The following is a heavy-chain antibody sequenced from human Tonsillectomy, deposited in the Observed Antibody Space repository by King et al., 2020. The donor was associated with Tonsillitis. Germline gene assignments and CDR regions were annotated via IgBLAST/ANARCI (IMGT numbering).Heavy chain of an antibody. Sequence: VQLVESGGGVVQPGRSLRLSCAASGFTFSSYGMHWVRQAPGKGLEWVAVTWYDGSNKYYADSVKGRFTISRDNSKNTLYLRMNSLRAEDTAVYYCARDSCGGDCYYSDYWGQGTLVTVSS. J-gene: IGHJ4*02. CDR3: ARDSCGGDCYYSDY. V-gene: IGHV3-33*01. CDR1: GFTFSSYG. CDR2: TWYDGSNK. D-gene: IGHD2-21*01.